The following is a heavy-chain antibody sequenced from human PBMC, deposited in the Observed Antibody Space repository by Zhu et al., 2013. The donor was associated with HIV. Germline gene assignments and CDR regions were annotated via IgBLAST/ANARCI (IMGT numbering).Heavy chain of an antibody. CDR3: AKGRGDDSSGLYYYGLDV. CDR2: LSGSGAGT. CDR1: GFTFINYA. Sequence: EVQLVESGGGLVQPGGSLRLSCAASGFTFINYAMNWVRQAPGKGLEWVSSLSGSGAGTYYADSVKGRFTISRDNSKNTVSLQMHSLRVEDTAIYYCAKGRGDDSSGLYYYGLDVWGQGTTVTVS. J-gene: IGHJ6*02. V-gene: IGHV3-23*04. D-gene: IGHD3-22*01.